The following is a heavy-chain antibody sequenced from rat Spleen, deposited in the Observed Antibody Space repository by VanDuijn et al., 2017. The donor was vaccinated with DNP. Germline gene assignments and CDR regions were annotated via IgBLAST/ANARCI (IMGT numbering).Heavy chain of an antibody. CDR2: ITKSGVRT. CDR3: ARREGQLFDY. J-gene: IGHJ2*01. V-gene: IGHV5-25*01. CDR1: GFTFSNHD. D-gene: IGHD1-10*01. Sequence: EVQLVESGGGLVQPGRSLKLSCAASGFTFSNHDMAWVRQAPTKGLEWVTSITKSGVRTHFRESVKGRFTFSRDNVKSTLYLQMNSLRSEDTATYYCARREGQLFDYWGQGVMVTVSS.